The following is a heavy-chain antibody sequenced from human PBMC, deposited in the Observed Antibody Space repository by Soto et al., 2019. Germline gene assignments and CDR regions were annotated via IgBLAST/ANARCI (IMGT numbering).Heavy chain of an antibody. Sequence: ASVKVSCKASGYTFTNYCISWVRQAPGQGLEWTGWINVYNGNTKYAQKVQGRVTMTTDTSTSTAYMELRSLRSDDTAVYYCARGVVSGSYYNKYNGFDSWGQGTLVTVSS. V-gene: IGHV1-18*01. CDR3: ARGVVSGSYYNKYNGFDS. CDR2: INVYNGNT. CDR1: GYTFTNYC. J-gene: IGHJ5*01. D-gene: IGHD3-10*01.